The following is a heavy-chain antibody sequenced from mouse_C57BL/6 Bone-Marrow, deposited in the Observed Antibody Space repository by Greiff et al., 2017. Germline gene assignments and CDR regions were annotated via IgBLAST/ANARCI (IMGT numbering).Heavy chain of an antibody. V-gene: IGHV1-59*01. CDR3: ARDDYSCPCDY. Sequence: QVQLQQPGAELVRPGTSVKLSCKASGYTFTSYWMHWVKQRPGQGLEWIGVIDPSDSYTNYKQKVKGRATLTVDTASSTAYMQLSSLTSEDSAVYYCARDDYSCPCDYWGQGTLVTVSA. CDR2: IDPSDSYT. J-gene: IGHJ3*01. D-gene: IGHD2-4*01. CDR1: GYTFTSYW.